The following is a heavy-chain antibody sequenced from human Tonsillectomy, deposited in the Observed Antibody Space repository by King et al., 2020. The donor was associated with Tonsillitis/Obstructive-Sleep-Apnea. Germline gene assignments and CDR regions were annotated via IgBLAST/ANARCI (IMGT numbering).Heavy chain of an antibody. V-gene: IGHV2-26*01. CDR3: ARTYSSSYYFDY. CDR2: IFSNDEN. CDR1: GFSLSNALMG. D-gene: IGHD6-6*01. J-gene: IGHJ4*02. Sequence: TLQESGPVLVKPPETLTLTCAVSGFSLSNALMGVSWIRQPPGKTLEWLAHIFSNDENSYSTSLKSRLSISKDTSKSQVVLTMTNMDPVDTATYYCARTYSSSYYFDYWGQGTLVTVSS.